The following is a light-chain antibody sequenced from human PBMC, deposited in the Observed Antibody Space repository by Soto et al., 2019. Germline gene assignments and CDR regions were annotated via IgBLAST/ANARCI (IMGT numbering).Light chain of an antibody. J-gene: IGLJ2*01. CDR3: ATWDDSLSGHVV. CDR1: SSNIGSNY. V-gene: IGLV1-47*02. CDR2: SNN. Sequence: QSVLTQPPSASGTPGQRVTISCSGSSSNIGSNYVYWYQQLPGTAPKLLIYSNNQRPSGVPDRFSGSKSGTSASLAISGLRSGDEADYYCATWDDSLSGHVVFGGGTKLTVL.